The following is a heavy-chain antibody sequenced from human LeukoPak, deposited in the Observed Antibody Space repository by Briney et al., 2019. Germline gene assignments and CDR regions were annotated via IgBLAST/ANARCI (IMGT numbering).Heavy chain of an antibody. V-gene: IGHV4-4*09. CDR1: GGSISSYY. Sequence: SETLSLTCTVSGGSISSYYWSWIRQPPGKGLEWIGYIYTSGSTNYNPSLKSRVTISVDTSKNQFSLKLSSVTAADTAVYYCARQIAARGWFDPWGQGTLVTVSS. CDR2: IYTSGST. CDR3: ARQIAARGWFDP. D-gene: IGHD6-6*01. J-gene: IGHJ5*02.